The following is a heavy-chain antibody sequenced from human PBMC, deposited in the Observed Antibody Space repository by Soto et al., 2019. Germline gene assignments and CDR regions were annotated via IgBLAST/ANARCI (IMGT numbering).Heavy chain of an antibody. V-gene: IGHV3-23*01. Sequence: GGSLRLSCAASGFTFSSYAMSWVRQAPGKGLEWVSAISGSGGSTYYADSVKGRFTISRDNSKNTLYLQMNSLRAEDTAVYYGAKVANYDSSGYYDEFDYWGQGTLVTVSS. CDR3: AKVANYDSSGYYDEFDY. D-gene: IGHD3-22*01. J-gene: IGHJ4*02. CDR1: GFTFSSYA. CDR2: ISGSGGST.